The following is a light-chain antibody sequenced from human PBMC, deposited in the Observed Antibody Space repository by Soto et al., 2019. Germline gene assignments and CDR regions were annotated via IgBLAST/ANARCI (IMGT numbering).Light chain of an antibody. CDR1: QSLSSSY. Sequence: EIVLTQSPGTLSLSPGERATLSCRASQSLSSSYLAWYQQKPGQAPRLLIYGASSRATGIPDRFSGSGSATDFTLTISRLEPEDFAVYHCQQYGGSPRTFGQGTKVDIK. V-gene: IGKV3-20*01. CDR2: GAS. CDR3: QQYGGSPRT. J-gene: IGKJ1*01.